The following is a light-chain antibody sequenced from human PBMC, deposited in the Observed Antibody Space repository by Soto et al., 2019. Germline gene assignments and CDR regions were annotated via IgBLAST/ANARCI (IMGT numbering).Light chain of an antibody. CDR2: AAS. CDR1: QGISDY. Sequence: DLQMTQSPSSLSASVGDRVAITCRASQGISDYLAWYQQKRGKVPKLLIYAASTLQSGVQSRFSGSGSGTDFTLTISSLQPEDVATYYCQKYGSVPWTFGQGTKVE. J-gene: IGKJ1*01. CDR3: QKYGSVPWT. V-gene: IGKV1-27*01.